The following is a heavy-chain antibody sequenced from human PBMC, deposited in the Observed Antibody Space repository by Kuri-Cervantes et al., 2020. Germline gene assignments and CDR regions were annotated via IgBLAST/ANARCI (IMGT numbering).Heavy chain of an antibody. V-gene: IGHV3-23*01. CDR2: ISGSGGST. CDR3: AKDGEDIVVVPAAMSEPPHYYGMDV. Sequence: GESLKISCAASGFTFSSYAMSWVRQAPGKGLEWVSAISGSGGSTYYADSVKGRFTISRDNSKNTLYLQMNSLRAEDTAVYYCAKDGEDIVVVPAAMSEPPHYYGMDVWGQGTTVTVSS. J-gene: IGHJ6*02. D-gene: IGHD2-2*01. CDR1: GFTFSSYA.